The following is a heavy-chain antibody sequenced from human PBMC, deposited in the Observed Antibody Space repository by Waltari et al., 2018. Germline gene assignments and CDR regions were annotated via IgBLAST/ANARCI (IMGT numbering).Heavy chain of an antibody. CDR3: AASRRKTYYYDSSGYLYGY. Sequence: QVQLQQWGAGLLKPSETLSLTCAVYGGSFSGYYWSWIRQPPGTGLEWIGEINHSGSTNYNPSLKSRVTISVDTSKNQFSLKLSSVTAADTAVYYCAASRRKTYYYDSSGYLYGYWGQGTLVTVSS. J-gene: IGHJ4*02. CDR1: GGSFSGYY. D-gene: IGHD3-22*01. V-gene: IGHV4-34*01. CDR2: INHSGST.